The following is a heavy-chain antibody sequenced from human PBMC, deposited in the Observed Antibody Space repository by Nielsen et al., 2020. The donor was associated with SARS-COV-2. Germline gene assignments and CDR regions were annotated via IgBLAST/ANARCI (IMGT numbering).Heavy chain of an antibody. CDR1: GFSFSTYW. D-gene: IGHD2-2*01. Sequence: GGSLRLSCAASGFSFSTYWMHWVRQAPGKGLEWVANINQDGSEKYHVDSVKGRFTISRDNAKNSLYLQMNSLRAEDTALYYCARGLSRDWYFDLWGRGTLVTVSS. V-gene: IGHV3-7*03. CDR3: ARGLSRDWYFDL. J-gene: IGHJ2*01. CDR2: INQDGSEK.